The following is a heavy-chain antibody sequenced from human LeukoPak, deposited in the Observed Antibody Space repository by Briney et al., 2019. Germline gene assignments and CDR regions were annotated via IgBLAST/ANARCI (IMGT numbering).Heavy chain of an antibody. CDR3: ARVVPLLRGGRHDAFDI. Sequence: ASVKVSCKASGYTFTSYDINWVRQATGQGLEWMGWISAYNGNTNYAQKLQGRVTMTTDTSTSTAYMELRSLRSDDTAVYYCARVVPLLRGGRHDAFDIWGQGTMVTVSS. J-gene: IGHJ3*02. D-gene: IGHD3-10*01. CDR2: ISAYNGNT. V-gene: IGHV1-18*01. CDR1: GYTFTSYD.